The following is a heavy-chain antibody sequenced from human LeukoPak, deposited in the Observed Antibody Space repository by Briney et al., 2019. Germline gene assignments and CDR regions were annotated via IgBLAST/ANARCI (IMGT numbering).Heavy chain of an antibody. CDR3: ARVGPPHSSSWYWHLGSYYYYMDV. Sequence: PSETLSLTCTVSGASISSTLYYWGWIRQPPGKGLEWIGSVFYSGDTFYNPSLKGRVTISVDRSKNQFSLKLSSVTAADTAVYYCARVGPPHSSSWYWHLGSYYYYMDVWAKGPRSPSP. CDR1: GASISSTLYY. D-gene: IGHD6-13*01. V-gene: IGHV4-39*07. J-gene: IGHJ6*03. CDR2: VFYSGDT.